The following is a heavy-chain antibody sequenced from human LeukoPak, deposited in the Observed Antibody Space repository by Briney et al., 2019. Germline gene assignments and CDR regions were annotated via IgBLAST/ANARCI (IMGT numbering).Heavy chain of an antibody. V-gene: IGHV3-33*01. CDR3: ARSILRYYYYGMDV. CDR1: GFTFSSYG. Sequence: PGGSLRLSCAASGFTFSSYGMHWVRQAPGKGLEWVAVIWYDGSYKYYTDSVKGRFTISRDNSKNSLYLQMNSLRAEDTAVYYCARSILRYYYYGMDVWGQGTTVTVSS. CDR2: IWYDGSYK. D-gene: IGHD2-21*01. J-gene: IGHJ6*02.